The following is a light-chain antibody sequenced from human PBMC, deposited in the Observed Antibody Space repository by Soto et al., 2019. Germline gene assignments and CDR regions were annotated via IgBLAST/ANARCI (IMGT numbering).Light chain of an antibody. Sequence: DIAMTQSPSTLSASLGERVTITCRASQSISSWLAWYQQKPGQAPKLLIYDASSLGSGVPSRFRGSGSGTEFTLTISSLQPDDFAPYYCQQYNNYVLTFGGGTKVDIK. CDR1: QSISSW. J-gene: IGKJ4*01. CDR2: DAS. CDR3: QQYNNYVLT. V-gene: IGKV1-5*01.